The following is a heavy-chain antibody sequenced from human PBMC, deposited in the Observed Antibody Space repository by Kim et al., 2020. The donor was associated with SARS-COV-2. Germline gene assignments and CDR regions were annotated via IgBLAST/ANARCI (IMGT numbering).Heavy chain of an antibody. V-gene: IGHV1-2*02. CDR3: ARGDWTATVSMAYQY. D-gene: IGHD3-16*01. CDR1: GYTFTDYY. Sequence: ASVKVSCKASGYTFTDYYFHWLRQAPGQGLEWMGWISPNDGATKYAQNFQGMVTMTRDTSISTVYMELSRLRSDDTAVFYCARGDWTATVSMAYQYWGQG. CDR2: ISPNDGAT. J-gene: IGHJ4*02.